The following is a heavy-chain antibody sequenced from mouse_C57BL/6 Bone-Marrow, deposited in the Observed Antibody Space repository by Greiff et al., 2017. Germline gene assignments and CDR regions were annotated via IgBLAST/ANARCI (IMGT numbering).Heavy chain of an antibody. V-gene: IGHV1-26*01. CDR1: GYTFTDYY. CDR3: AREGVYPGAY. CDR2: INPNNGGT. J-gene: IGHJ3*01. Sequence: EVQLQQSGPELVKPGASVKISCKASGYTFTDYYMNWVKQSHGKSLEWIGDINPNNGGTSYNQKFKGKATLTVDKSSSTAYMELRSLTSEDSAVYYCAREGVYPGAYWGQGTLVTVSA.